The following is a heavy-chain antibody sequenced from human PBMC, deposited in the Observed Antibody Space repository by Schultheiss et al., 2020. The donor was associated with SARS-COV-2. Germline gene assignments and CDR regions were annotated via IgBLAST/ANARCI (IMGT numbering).Heavy chain of an antibody. CDR1: GGSISSSYY. Sequence: SETLSLTCVASGGSISSSYYWSWVRQSPGKGLEWIGEIDHRSGTTKYNASLKSRVTISIDKSKNEISLKLNSVTAADTAVYYCARGLGRYYYGSRSGAFDIWGQGTMVTVSS. CDR3: ARGLGRYYYGSRSGAFDI. V-gene: IGHV4-4*02. CDR2: IDHRSGTT. D-gene: IGHD3-10*01. J-gene: IGHJ3*02.